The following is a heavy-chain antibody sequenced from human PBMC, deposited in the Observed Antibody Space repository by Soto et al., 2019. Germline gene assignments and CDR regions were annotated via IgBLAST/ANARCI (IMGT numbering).Heavy chain of an antibody. CDR3: ARNHRYNSGWYES. J-gene: IGHJ5*01. V-gene: IGHV3-30*03. CDR1: GFTFSSYG. D-gene: IGHD6-19*01. CDR2: ISYDGSNK. Sequence: PGGSLRLSCAASGFTFSSYGMHWVRQAPGKGLEWVAVISYDGSNKYYADSVKGRFTISRDNSKNTLYLQMNSLRAEDTAVYYCARNHRYNSGWYESWGQGIRVTVSS.